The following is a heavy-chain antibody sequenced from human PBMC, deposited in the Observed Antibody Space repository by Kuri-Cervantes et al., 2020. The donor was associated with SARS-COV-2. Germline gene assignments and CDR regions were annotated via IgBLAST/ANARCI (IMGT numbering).Heavy chain of an antibody. CDR2: IYPGDSDT. D-gene: IGHD1-1*01. CDR1: GYSFTSYW. Sequence: GESLKISCKGSGYSFTSYWIGWVRQMPGKGLEWMGIIYPGDSDTRYSPSFQGQVTISADKSISTAYLQWSSLKASDTAMYYCARHPTGTTPLYNYGMDVWGQGTTVTVSS. J-gene: IGHJ6*02. CDR3: ARHPTGTTPLYNYGMDV. V-gene: IGHV5-51*01.